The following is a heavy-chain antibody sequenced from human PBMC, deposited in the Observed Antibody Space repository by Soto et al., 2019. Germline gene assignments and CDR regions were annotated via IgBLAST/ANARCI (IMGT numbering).Heavy chain of an antibody. CDR3: TRRASSSFYHFDF. Sequence: GESLKISCQASGYSFTAYWITWVRQMPGKGLEWMATIDPSDSYVDYSPSFRGHVTFSVDRSITTVYLQWDSLKASDSAMYFCTRRASSSFYHFDFWGQGALVTVSS. CDR1: GYSFTAYW. V-gene: IGHV5-10-1*01. D-gene: IGHD2-2*01. CDR2: IDPSDSYV. J-gene: IGHJ4*02.